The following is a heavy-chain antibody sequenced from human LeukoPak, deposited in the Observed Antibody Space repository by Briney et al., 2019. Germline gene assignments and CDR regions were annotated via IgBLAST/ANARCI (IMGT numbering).Heavy chain of an antibody. Sequence: GGSLRLSCAASGFTFSNSTMNWVRQTPEKGLEWVSSISSSSTFIYYADSVKGRFTISRDNAKNSLYLQMNSLRAEDTAVYYCAKDGPDIVVVPAANSRNYYMDVWGKGTTVTISS. CDR3: AKDGPDIVVVPAANSRNYYMDV. J-gene: IGHJ6*03. V-gene: IGHV3-21*01. D-gene: IGHD2-2*01. CDR1: GFTFSNST. CDR2: ISSSSTFI.